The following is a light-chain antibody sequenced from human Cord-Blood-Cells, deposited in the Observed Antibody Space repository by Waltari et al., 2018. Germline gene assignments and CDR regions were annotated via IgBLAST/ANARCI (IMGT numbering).Light chain of an antibody. CDR3: QQYGSSRT. Sequence: DIVLTQPPGTLSLSPGERATLSCRASQSVSSGYLAWYQQKPGQAPRLLIYGASSRASGSPDMFSSSGSGTDFTLTISRLEPEDFAVYYCQQYGSSRTFGQGTKVEIK. CDR2: GAS. V-gene: IGKV3-20*01. J-gene: IGKJ1*01. CDR1: QSVSSGY.